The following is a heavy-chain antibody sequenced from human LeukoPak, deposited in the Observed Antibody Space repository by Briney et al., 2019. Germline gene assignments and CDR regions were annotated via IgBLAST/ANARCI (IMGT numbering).Heavy chain of an antibody. CDR1: GFTLSSYS. J-gene: IGHJ6*03. V-gene: IGHV3-21*01. CDR3: ARVPMIRGVVIDHMDV. D-gene: IGHD3-10*01. Sequence: GGSLRLSCAASGFTLSSYSMNWVRQAPGKGLQWVSAISSSSSYIYYADSVKGRFTISRDNAKKSLYLEMNSLRAEDTAVYYCARVPMIRGVVIDHMDVWGKGTTVTISS. CDR2: ISSSSSYI.